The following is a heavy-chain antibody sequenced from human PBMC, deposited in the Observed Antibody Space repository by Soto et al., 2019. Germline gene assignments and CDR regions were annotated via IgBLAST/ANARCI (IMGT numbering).Heavy chain of an antibody. CDR2: IIPIFGTA. CDR1: GGTFSSYA. D-gene: IGHD4-17*01. J-gene: IGHJ5*02. V-gene: IGHV1-69*01. CDR3: ARSRDDYGDPPGWFDP. Sequence: QVQLVQSGAEVKKPGASVKVSCKASGGTFSSYAISWVRQAPGQGLEWMGGIIPIFGTANYAQKFQGRVTITADESTSTAYMELSSLRSEDTAVYYCARSRDDYGDPPGWFDPWGQGTLVTVSS.